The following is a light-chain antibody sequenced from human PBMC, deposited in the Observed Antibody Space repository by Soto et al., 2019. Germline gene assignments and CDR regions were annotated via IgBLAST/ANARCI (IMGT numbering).Light chain of an antibody. Sequence: EIVLTQSPGTLSLSPGDRATLSCRASQSVSSNLAWYPQKPGQAPRLLIYGASSRETGIPDTFSRSGAGTEFTRTISRLEPEDVQVYDCQQYGSSPWTFGQGTKVDIK. V-gene: IGKV3-20*01. CDR1: QSVSSN. J-gene: IGKJ1*01. CDR3: QQYGSSPWT. CDR2: GAS.